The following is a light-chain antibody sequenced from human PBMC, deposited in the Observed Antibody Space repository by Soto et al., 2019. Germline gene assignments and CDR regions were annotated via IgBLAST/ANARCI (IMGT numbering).Light chain of an antibody. J-gene: IGKJ3*01. Sequence: EIVLPQSPGTLSLSPGERATLSCRASQSVSXFLAWYHQIPGQAPRLLIYGASTRATGVPAGFSGSGSGTEFTLTISSLQSEDFGLYYCQQYKTWPPLFGPGTKVDIK. V-gene: IGKV3D-15*01. CDR3: QQYKTWPPL. CDR1: QSVSXF. CDR2: GAS.